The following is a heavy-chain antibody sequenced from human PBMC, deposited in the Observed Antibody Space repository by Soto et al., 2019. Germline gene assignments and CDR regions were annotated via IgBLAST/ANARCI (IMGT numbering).Heavy chain of an antibody. V-gene: IGHV1-3*01. CDR2: INAGNGNT. CDR3: ASSFTVPSAIAY. J-gene: IGHJ4*02. Sequence: ASVKVSFKASGYTFTSYAMHWMRQAPGQRLEWMGWINAGNGNTKYSQKFQGRDTITRDTSASTAYMELSSLRSEYTAVYYCASSFTVPSAIAYWGQGTLVTVSS. CDR1: GYTFTSYA. D-gene: IGHD2-2*02.